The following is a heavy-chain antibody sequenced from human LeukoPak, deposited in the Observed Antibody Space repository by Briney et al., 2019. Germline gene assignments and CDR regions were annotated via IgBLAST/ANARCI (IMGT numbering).Heavy chain of an antibody. V-gene: IGHV4-39*07. J-gene: IGHJ4*02. CDR3: ASLTMIVVP. CDR2: IYYTGST. CDR1: GGSIISNSYY. D-gene: IGHD3-22*01. Sequence: PSETLSLTCTVSGGSIISNSYYWGWIRQPPGKGLEWIGSIYYTGSTYYNPSLKSRVTISVDTSKNQFSLKLSSVTAADTAVYYCASLTMIVVPWGQGTLVTVSS.